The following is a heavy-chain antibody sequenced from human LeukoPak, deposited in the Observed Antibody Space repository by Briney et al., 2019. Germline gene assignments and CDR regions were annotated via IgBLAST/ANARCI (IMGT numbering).Heavy chain of an antibody. Sequence: GGSLRLSCAASGFTFDTYGMHWVRQAPGKGLEWVAVISHDGVDKYYADSVKGRFTISRDNSKNTVSLQVNSLRAEDTAAYYCAKGGYCSATRCYVGKGMDDWGQGILVTVSS. CDR3: AKGGYCSATRCYVGKGMDD. CDR1: GFTFDTYG. D-gene: IGHD2-2*01. J-gene: IGHJ4*02. CDR2: ISHDGVDK. V-gene: IGHV3-30*18.